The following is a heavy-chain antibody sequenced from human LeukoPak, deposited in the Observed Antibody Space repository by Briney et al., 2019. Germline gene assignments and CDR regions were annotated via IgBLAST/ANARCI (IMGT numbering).Heavy chain of an antibody. J-gene: IGHJ4*02. V-gene: IGHV3-15*01. CDR1: GFTFSNAW. CDR3: ITYTSGWY. CDR2: IKGRTDGGTT. Sequence: PGGSLRLSCEASGFTFSNAWMSWVRQAPGKGREGVGRIKGRTDGGTTDYAAPVKGRFTISRDDSKNTLYLQMNSLETEDTAVYYCITYTSGWYWGQGTLVTVSS. D-gene: IGHD6-19*01.